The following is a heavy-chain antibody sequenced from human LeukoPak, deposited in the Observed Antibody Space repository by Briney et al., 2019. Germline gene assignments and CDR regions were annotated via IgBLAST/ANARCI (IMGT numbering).Heavy chain of an antibody. CDR1: GCTFSSYW. V-gene: IGHV3-74*01. J-gene: IGHJ4*02. D-gene: IGHD6-19*01. CDR3: APQFSSGWYYFDY. Sequence: GGSLRLSCAASGCTFSSYWMHWFRQAPGKGLVWVSRINSDGSSTSYADSVKGRFTISRDNAKNTLYLQMNSLRAEDTAVYYCAPQFSSGWYYFDYWGQGTLVTVSS. CDR2: INSDGSST.